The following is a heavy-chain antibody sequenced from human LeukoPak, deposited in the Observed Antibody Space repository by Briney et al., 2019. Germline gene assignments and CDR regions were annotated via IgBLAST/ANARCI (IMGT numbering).Heavy chain of an antibody. D-gene: IGHD6-19*01. Sequence: SETLSLTCTVSGGSISSGSYYWSWIRQPAGKGLEWIGRIYTSGSTNYNPSLKSRVTISVDTSKNQFSLKLSSVTAADTAVYYCATDFEGSSGLFDYWGQGTLVTVSS. CDR1: GGSISSGSYY. J-gene: IGHJ4*02. CDR2: IYTSGST. CDR3: ATDFEGSSGLFDY. V-gene: IGHV4-61*02.